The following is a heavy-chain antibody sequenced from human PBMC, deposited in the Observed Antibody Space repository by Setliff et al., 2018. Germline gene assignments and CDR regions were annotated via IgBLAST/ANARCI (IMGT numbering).Heavy chain of an antibody. V-gene: IGHV3-48*01. CDR3: ARQNDFWSGYSRRPWFDP. CDR1: GFTFSSYS. CDR2: ISSSSSTI. J-gene: IGHJ5*02. D-gene: IGHD3-3*01. Sequence: GGSLRLSCAASGFTFSSYSMNWVRQAPGKGLEWVSYISSSSSTIYYADSVKGRFTISRDNAKNSLYLQMNSLRAEDTAVYYCARQNDFWSGYSRRPWFDPWGQGTLVTVSS.